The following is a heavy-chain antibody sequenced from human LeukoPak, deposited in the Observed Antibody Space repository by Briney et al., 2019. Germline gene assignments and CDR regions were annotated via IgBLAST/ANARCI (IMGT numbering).Heavy chain of an antibody. J-gene: IGHJ6*03. CDR1: GGSFSGYY. CDR3: ARGTAYSSSSYYYYYYYMDV. V-gene: IGHV4-34*01. CDR2: INHSGST. Sequence: PSETLSLTCAVYGGSFSGYYWSWIRQPPGKGLEWIGEINHSGSTNYNPSLKSRVTISVDTSKNQFSLKLSSVTAADTAVYYCARGTAYSSSSYYYYYYYMDVWGKGTTVTVSS. D-gene: IGHD6-6*01.